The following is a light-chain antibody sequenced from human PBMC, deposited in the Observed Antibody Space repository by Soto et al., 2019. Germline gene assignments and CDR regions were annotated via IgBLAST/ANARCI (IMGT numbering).Light chain of an antibody. J-gene: IGLJ1*01. CDR2: EVS. V-gene: IGLV2-14*01. Sequence: QSVLTQPASVSGSPGQSITISCTGTSSDVGAYIYVSWYQQHPGKAPRLMIYEVSNRPSGVSNRFSGSKSGNTASLTISGLQAEDEADYYCSSYTSGNTLYVFGSGTKVTVL. CDR3: SSYTSGNTLYV. CDR1: SSDVGAYIY.